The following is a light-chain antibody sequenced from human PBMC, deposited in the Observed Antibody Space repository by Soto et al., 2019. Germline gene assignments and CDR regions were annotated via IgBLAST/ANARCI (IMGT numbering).Light chain of an antibody. CDR3: QQYDSHPLT. J-gene: IGKJ4*01. V-gene: IGKV1-5*03. CDR1: QSISSW. Sequence: DIQMTQSPSTLSASVGDRVTITCRASQSISSWLAWYQQKPGKAPKLLIYRASSLESGVPSRFSGSGSGTEFTLTSSSLQPDDFATYNCQQYDSHPLTFGGGTKVEIK. CDR2: RAS.